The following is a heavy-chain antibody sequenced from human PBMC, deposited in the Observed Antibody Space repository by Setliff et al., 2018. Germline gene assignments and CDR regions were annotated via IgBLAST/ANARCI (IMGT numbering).Heavy chain of an antibody. V-gene: IGHV1-46*01. CDR3: ARAGLAAAARKGLLDF. Sequence: GASVKVSCKTTGYTFSSHYMHWVRQAPGQGLEWVGIINPGGGSASIVQKFQGRVTMTTDTSTSTMYMELSGLTSEDTAVYYCARAGLAAAARKGLLDFWGQGTLVTV. CDR1: GYTFSSHY. J-gene: IGHJ4*02. CDR2: INPGGGSA. D-gene: IGHD6-13*01.